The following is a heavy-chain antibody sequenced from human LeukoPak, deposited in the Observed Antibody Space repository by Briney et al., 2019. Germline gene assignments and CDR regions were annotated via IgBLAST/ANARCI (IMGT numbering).Heavy chain of an antibody. CDR3: ARDRGYGVDTFDY. D-gene: IGHD5/OR15-5a*01. CDR1: GYSFTTYG. Sequence: ASVKVSCKSSGYSFTTYGVRWVRQAPGQGLEWMGWIGPHNGDTNYAQRFEGRVTMTTDTSTSTVYMEVTSLTSDDTAVYYCARDRGYGVDTFDYWGQGTLVIVSS. J-gene: IGHJ4*02. V-gene: IGHV1-18*04. CDR2: IGPHNGDT.